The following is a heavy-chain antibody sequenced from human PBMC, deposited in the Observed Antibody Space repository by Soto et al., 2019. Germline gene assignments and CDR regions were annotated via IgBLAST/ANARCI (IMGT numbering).Heavy chain of an antibody. CDR3: ARAPVVVVAVTANLHN. D-gene: IGHD2-15*01. CDR1: GGTFNTYA. V-gene: IGHV1-69*01. CDR2: IIPIFGTA. Sequence: QVQLVQSGAEVKKPGSSVKVSCKASGGTFNTYAISWVRQAPGQGLEWMGGIIPIFGTANYAQKFQGRVTITADESTSTVYMELSSLRSEYTAIYYCARAPVVVVAVTANLHNWGQGTLVTVSS. J-gene: IGHJ4*02.